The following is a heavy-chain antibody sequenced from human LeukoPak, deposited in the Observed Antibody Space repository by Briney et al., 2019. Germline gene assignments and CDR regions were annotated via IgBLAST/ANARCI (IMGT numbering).Heavy chain of an antibody. Sequence: ASVKVSCKASGYTFTSYYMHWVRQAPGQGLEWMGIINPSGGSTSYAQKFQGRVTMTRDTSTRTVYMELSSLRSEDTAVYYCAGHGVRGPDYWGQGTLVTVSS. J-gene: IGHJ4*02. CDR3: AGHGVRGPDY. CDR1: GYTFTSYY. D-gene: IGHD3-10*01. CDR2: INPSGGST. V-gene: IGHV1-46*01.